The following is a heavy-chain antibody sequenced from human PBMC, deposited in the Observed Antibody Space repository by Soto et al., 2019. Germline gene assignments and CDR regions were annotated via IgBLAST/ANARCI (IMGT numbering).Heavy chain of an antibody. V-gene: IGHV3-48*02. D-gene: IGHD1-26*01. CDR2: VSSTSYTI. CDR1: GFIFSSYS. Sequence: VQLVESGGGLVQPGGSLRLSCAASGFIFSSYSMNWVRQAPGKVLEWVSYVSSTSYTIYYADSVKGRFTVSRDNAKNSLYLQMSSLRDEDTAVYYCARAWGSGSYSFDYWGQGTLVTVSS. CDR3: ARAWGSGSYSFDY. J-gene: IGHJ4*02.